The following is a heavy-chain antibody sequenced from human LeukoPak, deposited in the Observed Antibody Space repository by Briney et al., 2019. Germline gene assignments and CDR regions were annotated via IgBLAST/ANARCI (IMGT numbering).Heavy chain of an antibody. CDR1: GITLSNYG. J-gene: IGHJ4*02. Sequence: GGSLRLSCAVSGITLSNYGMSWVRQTPGKGLEWVAGISDSGGRTNYADSVKGRFTISRDNPKNALYLQMNSLRAEDTAVYFCAKRGVVIRVILVGFHKEAQYFDSWGQGALVTVSS. CDR2: ISDSGGRT. D-gene: IGHD3-22*01. CDR3: AKRGVVIRVILVGFHKEAQYFDS. V-gene: IGHV3-23*01.